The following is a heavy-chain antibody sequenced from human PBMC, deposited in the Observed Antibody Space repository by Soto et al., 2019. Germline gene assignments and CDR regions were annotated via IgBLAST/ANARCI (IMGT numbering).Heavy chain of an antibody. Sequence: SVKVSCKASGGTFSSYAISWVRQAPGQGLEWVGEIIPIFGTANYAQKFQCRVTITADESTSTAYMKLSSLRSEDTAVYYCANLCSSTSCYLSSRIHWFDHWGQGTLVTVSS. J-gene: IGHJ5*02. CDR2: IIPIFGTA. D-gene: IGHD2-2*01. CDR3: ANLCSSTSCYLSSRIHWFDH. V-gene: IGHV1-69*13. CDR1: GGTFSSYA.